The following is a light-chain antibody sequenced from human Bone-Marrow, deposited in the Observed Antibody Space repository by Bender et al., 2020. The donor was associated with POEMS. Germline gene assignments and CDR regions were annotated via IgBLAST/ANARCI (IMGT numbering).Light chain of an antibody. CDR3: QSADTSGSYPVV. J-gene: IGLJ2*01. CDR2: QDN. Sequence: SYELTQPPSVSVSPGQTASITCSGDKLGDQYVYWYQQKPGQSPVLVIYQDNKRPSGIPERFSGSSSGTTVTLTISGVQAEDEADYYCQSADTSGSYPVVFGGGTKLTVL. V-gene: IGLV3-25*03. CDR1: KLGDQY.